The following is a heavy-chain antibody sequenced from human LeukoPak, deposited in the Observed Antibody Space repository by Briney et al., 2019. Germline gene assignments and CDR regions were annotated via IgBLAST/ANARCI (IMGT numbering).Heavy chain of an antibody. D-gene: IGHD3-22*01. V-gene: IGHV5-51*01. Sequence: PGESLKISCKAAGDTFSNYWIGWVRQMPGKGLEWMGIIYPGDSDTRYSPSFQGQVTISADKSISTAYLQWSSLKASDTAMYYCARLRYYDSSGYRILDYWGQGTLVTVSS. CDR1: GDTFSNYW. CDR3: ARLRYYDSSGYRILDY. CDR2: IYPGDSDT. J-gene: IGHJ4*02.